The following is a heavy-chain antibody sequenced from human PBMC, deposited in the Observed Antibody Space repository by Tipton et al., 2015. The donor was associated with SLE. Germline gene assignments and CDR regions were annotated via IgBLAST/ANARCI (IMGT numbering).Heavy chain of an antibody. D-gene: IGHD3-16*01. Sequence: TLSLTCSVAGLSMTTRPWWTWVRQPPGKGLEWVGEINHSGSTNYNPSLKSRVTISVDTSKNQFSVKMSSVTAADTAVYYCVRGGGWFDPWGQGTLVTVSS. J-gene: IGHJ5*02. V-gene: IGHV4-4*02. CDR1: GLSMTTRPW. CDR3: VRGGGWFDP. CDR2: INHSGST.